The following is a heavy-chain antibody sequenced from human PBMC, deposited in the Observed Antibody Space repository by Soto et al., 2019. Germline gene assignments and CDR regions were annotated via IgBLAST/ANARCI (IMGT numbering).Heavy chain of an antibody. V-gene: IGHV5-51*01. J-gene: IGHJ6*02. CDR2: IYPGDSDT. CDR1: GYSFTSYW. Sequence: GESLKISCKGSGYSFTSYWIGWVRQMPGKGLEWMGIIYPGDSDTRYSPSFQGQVTISADKSISTAYLQWSSLKASDTAMYYCARAAFLYSGYDRPSYSMDVWGQGTTVTVSS. D-gene: IGHD5-12*01. CDR3: ARAAFLYSGYDRPSYSMDV.